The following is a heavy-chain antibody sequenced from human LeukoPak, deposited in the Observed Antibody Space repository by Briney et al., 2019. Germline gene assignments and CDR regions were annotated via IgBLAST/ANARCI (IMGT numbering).Heavy chain of an antibody. V-gene: IGHV3-74*01. J-gene: IGHJ6*02. D-gene: IGHD6-19*01. Sequence: GGSLRLSCATSGFTFSTYWMHWVRQTPGKELEWVARINSDGRTTVYADSVRGRFAISRDNSKNTLYLQMNSLRAEDTAVYYCARESVAGTGYYYYYYGMDVWGQGTTVTVSS. CDR2: INSDGRTT. CDR1: GFTFSTYW. CDR3: ARESVAGTGYYYYYYGMDV.